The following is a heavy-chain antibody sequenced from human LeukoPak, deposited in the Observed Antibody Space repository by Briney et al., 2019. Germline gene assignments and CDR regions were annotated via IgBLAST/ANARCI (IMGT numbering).Heavy chain of an antibody. CDR2: ISSSGSV. Sequence: PSETLSLTCTVSRGSISGSIRSYYWSWLRQPPGKGLEWIGYISSSGSVNDNPSLRSRVTISVDTSKNQFFLNLSSVSAADTAVCYCARIPLGYSGAYYFDYWGQGTLVTVSP. CDR1: RGSISGSIRSYY. V-gene: IGHV4-4*09. CDR3: ARIPLGYSGAYYFDY. J-gene: IGHJ4*02. D-gene: IGHD5-12*01.